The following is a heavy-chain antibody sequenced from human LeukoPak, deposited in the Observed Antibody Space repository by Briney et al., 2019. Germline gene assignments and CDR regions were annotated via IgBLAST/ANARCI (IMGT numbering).Heavy chain of an antibody. CDR3: ARESATVVNLDY. D-gene: IGHD4-23*01. CDR1: EFTFSSYW. CDR2: INSDGSST. J-gene: IGHJ4*02. V-gene: IGHV3-74*01. Sequence: GGSLRLSCAASEFTFSSYWMHWVRQAPGKGLVWVSRINSDGSSTSYADSVKGRFTISRDNAKSTLYLQMNSLRVEDTAVYYCARESATVVNLDYWGQGTLVTVSS.